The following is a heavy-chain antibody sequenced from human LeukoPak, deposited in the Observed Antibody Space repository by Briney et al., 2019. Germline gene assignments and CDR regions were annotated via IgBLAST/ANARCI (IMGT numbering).Heavy chain of an antibody. CDR3: ARGPTYYDSSGNGGAFDI. D-gene: IGHD3-22*01. Sequence: GGSLRLSCAASGFTFSSYAMHWVRQAPGKGLEWVAVISYDGSNKYYADSVKGRFTISRDNSKNTLYLQMNSLRAEDTAVYYCARGPTYYDSSGNGGAFDIWGQGTMVTVSS. V-gene: IGHV3-30*01. CDR1: GFTFSSYA. J-gene: IGHJ3*02. CDR2: ISYDGSNK.